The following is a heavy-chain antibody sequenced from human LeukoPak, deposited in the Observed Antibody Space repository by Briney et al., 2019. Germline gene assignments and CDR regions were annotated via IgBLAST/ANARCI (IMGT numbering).Heavy chain of an antibody. J-gene: IGHJ4*02. CDR1: GFTFSSYW. D-gene: IGHD6-13*01. CDR3: ATTNAGGIAAAGRGDY. V-gene: IGHV3-7*01. Sequence: GGSLRLSCAASGFTFSSYWMTWLRQAPGKGLEWVANIQHDGSDQYYEDSVKGRFTISRDNAKDSLFLQMNSLRAEDTAVYYCATTNAGGIAAAGRGDYWGQGTLVTVSP. CDR2: IQHDGSDQ.